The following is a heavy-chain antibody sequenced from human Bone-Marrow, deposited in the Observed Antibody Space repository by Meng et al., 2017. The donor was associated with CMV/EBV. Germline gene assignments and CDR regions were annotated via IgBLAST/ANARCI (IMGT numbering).Heavy chain of an antibody. Sequence: GESLKISCAASGFTFSSYSMNWVRQAPGKGLEWVSSISSSSSYIYYADSVKGRFTISRDNAKNSLYLQMNSLRAEDTSVYYCARDLSVGAYDLEPDWGQGTLVPVSS. J-gene: IGHJ4*02. CDR3: ARDLSVGAYDLEPD. D-gene: IGHD3-16*01. CDR2: ISSSSSYI. V-gene: IGHV3-21*01. CDR1: GFTFSSYS.